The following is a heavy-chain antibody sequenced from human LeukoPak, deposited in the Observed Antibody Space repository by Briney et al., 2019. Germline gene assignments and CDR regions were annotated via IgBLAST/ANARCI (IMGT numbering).Heavy chain of an antibody. D-gene: IGHD1-26*01. CDR1: GFTFSSYS. CDR2: ISSSSSTI. J-gene: IGHJ3*02. CDR3: AKAGVGATIEAFDI. Sequence: GGSLRLSCAASGFTFSSYSMNWVRQAPGKGLEWVSYISSSSSTIYYADSVKGRFTISRDNSKNTLYLQMDGLRAEDTAVYYCAKAGVGATIEAFDIWGQGTMVTVSS. V-gene: IGHV3-48*01.